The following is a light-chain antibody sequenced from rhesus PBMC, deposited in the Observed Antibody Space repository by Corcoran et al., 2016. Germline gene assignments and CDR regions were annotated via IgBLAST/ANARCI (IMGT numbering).Light chain of an antibody. Sequence: DIQMTQSPSSLSASVGDKVTITCQASQSISSWLAWYQQKPGKAPKPLIAKASILESGVPSRFNGSGSGKDFALTISILHPEDFATYCLQQYNSAPFTFGPGTKLDIK. CDR2: KAS. J-gene: IGKJ3*01. V-gene: IGKV1-16*01. CDR3: QQYNSAPFT. CDR1: QSISSW.